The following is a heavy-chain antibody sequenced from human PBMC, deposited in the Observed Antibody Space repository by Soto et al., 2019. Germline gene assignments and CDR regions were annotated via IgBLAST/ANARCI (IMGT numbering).Heavy chain of an antibody. D-gene: IGHD2-2*01. CDR2: IKSKTDGGTT. V-gene: IGHV3-15*07. CDR1: GLTFNNAW. J-gene: IGHJ4*02. CDR3: TPTVELLVPAALSY. Sequence: EVQLVESGGGLVKPGGSLRLSCTVSGLTFNNAWMNWVRQAPGKGLEWVGRIKSKTDGGTTDYATPVKGRFITSRDDSYNPLYLQTNILKTEDTAMYYCTPTVELLVPAALSYCRLGTLVTVSS.